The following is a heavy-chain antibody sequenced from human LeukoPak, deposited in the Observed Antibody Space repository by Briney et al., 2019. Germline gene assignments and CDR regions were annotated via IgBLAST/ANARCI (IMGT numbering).Heavy chain of an antibody. Sequence: TSETLSLTCAVSSDSISSGTYSWNWIRQPPGKGLEWIGYISYSGSTYYNPSLKSRVTMSIEMSKNQFSLRLTSVTAADTAFYYCARGGSGYVWGSYRYPFDYWGQGTLVTVSS. CDR1: SDSISSGTYS. J-gene: IGHJ4*02. V-gene: IGHV4-30-4*07. CDR2: ISYSGST. D-gene: IGHD3-16*02. CDR3: ARGGSGYVWGSYRYPFDY.